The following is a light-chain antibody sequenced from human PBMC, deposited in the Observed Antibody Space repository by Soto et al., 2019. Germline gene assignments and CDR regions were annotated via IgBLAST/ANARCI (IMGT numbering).Light chain of an antibody. Sequence: DIQLTQSPSFLSASVGDRVTITCRASQGISSYLAWYQQKPGKAPKLLINAASTLQSGVPSRFSGSGSGTEFTLTISSLQPEDFATYYCQQLNSYPLTFGGGIKVEIK. J-gene: IGKJ4*01. CDR1: QGISSY. CDR2: AAS. CDR3: QQLNSYPLT. V-gene: IGKV1-9*01.